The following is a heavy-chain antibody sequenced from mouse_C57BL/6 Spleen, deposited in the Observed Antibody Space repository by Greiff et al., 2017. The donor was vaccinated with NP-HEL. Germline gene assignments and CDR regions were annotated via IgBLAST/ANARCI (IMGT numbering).Heavy chain of an antibody. V-gene: IGHV1-62-2*01. CDR3: ARHELSLPEDSLYYAMDY. CDR1: GYTFTEYT. CDR2: FYPGSGSI. D-gene: IGHD2-1*01. J-gene: IGHJ4*01. Sequence: QVQLQQSGAELVKPGASVKLSCKASGYTFTEYTIHWVKQRSGQGLEWIGWFYPGSGSIKYNEKFKDKATLTADKSSSTVYMELSRLTSDDSAVYFCARHELSLPEDSLYYAMDYWGQGASVTVSS.